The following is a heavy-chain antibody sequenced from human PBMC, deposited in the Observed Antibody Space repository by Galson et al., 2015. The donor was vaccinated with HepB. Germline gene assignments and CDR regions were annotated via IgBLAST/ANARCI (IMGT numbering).Heavy chain of an antibody. J-gene: IGHJ4*02. V-gene: IGHV3-23*01. D-gene: IGHD6-19*01. CDR1: GFTFSSYA. Sequence: SLRLSCAASGFTFSSYAMSWVRQAPGKGLEWVSAISGSGGSTYYADSVKGRFTISRDNSKNTLYLQMNSLRAEDTAVYYCAKDRGWGVSIAVAGGDWGQGTLVTVSS. CDR3: AKDRGWGVSIAVAGGD. CDR2: ISGSGGST.